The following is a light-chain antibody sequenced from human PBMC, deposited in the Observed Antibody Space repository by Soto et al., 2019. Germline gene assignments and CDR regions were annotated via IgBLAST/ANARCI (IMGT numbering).Light chain of an antibody. CDR2: GNS. CDR3: QSYDSSLSDAV. CDR1: SSNIGGGYD. J-gene: IGLJ2*01. V-gene: IGLV1-40*01. Sequence: QSVLTQPPSVSGALGQRVTISCTGSSSNIGGGYDVHWYQQRPGTAPKLLIYGNSNRPSGVPDRFSGSKSGTFASLAITGLQAEDEADYYCQSYDSSLSDAVFGGGTQLTVL.